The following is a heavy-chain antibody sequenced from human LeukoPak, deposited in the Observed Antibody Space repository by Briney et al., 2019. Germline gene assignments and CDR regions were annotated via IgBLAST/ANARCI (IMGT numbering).Heavy chain of an antibody. Sequence: GGSLRLSCAASGITASSYAMTWVRQAPGKGLEWVSSISGSGDRTMYADSVKGRFTISRDNFKNTLYLQMNSLRAEDTAVYYCAKIPNSYGDHVDFDYWGQGTLVTVSS. J-gene: IGHJ4*02. CDR1: GITASSYA. D-gene: IGHD4-17*01. V-gene: IGHV3-23*01. CDR3: AKIPNSYGDHVDFDY. CDR2: ISGSGDRT.